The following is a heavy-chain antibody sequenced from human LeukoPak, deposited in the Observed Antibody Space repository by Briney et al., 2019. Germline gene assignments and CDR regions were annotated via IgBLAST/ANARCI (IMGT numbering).Heavy chain of an antibody. V-gene: IGHV1-24*01. CDR1: GYTLTELS. CDR3: ATEFGHYYGSGRWAHGDY. D-gene: IGHD3-10*01. J-gene: IGHJ4*02. CDR2: FDAEEGEI. Sequence: ASVKVSCKVSGYTLTELSIHWVRQAPGKGPEWMGGFDAEEGEIIYAQKFQGRVTLTEDTSADTAYMELSSLRSEDTAVYYCATEFGHYYGSGRWAHGDYWGQGTLVTVSS.